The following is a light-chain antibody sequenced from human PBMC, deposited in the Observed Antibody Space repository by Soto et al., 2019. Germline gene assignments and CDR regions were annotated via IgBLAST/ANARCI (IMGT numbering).Light chain of an antibody. CDR2: ETS. CDR3: QQTRSYPST. J-gene: IGKJ4*01. CDR1: QGIDSY. Sequence: TQLTQSPSSLSASVGDRVTLTCRASQGIDSYLAWYQHRPGKVPQLLIYETSIRRSGVSSRFSGSGSGTDFTLTISSLQAEDVATYYCQQTRSYPSTFGGGTKVDIK. V-gene: IGKV1-9*01.